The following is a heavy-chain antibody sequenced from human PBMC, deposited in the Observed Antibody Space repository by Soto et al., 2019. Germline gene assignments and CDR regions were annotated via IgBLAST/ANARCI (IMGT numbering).Heavy chain of an antibody. J-gene: IGHJ4*02. CDR1: GFTFINAW. Sequence: EVQLVESGGGLVKPGGSLRLSCAASGFTFINAWMSWVRQAPGKGLEWVGRIKSKTDGGTTDYAAPGKGRFTISRADSKNTLYLQMNSLKTEDTAVYYCTTDCETYYDFWSGYYQDYWGQGTLVTVSS. D-gene: IGHD3-3*01. CDR3: TTDCETYYDFWSGYYQDY. V-gene: IGHV3-15*01. CDR2: IKSKTDGGTT.